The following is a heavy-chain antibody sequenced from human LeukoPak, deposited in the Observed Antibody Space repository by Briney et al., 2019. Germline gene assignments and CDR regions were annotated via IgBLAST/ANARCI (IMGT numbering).Heavy chain of an antibody. J-gene: IGHJ4*02. Sequence: KHGESLKISCKGSGYSFTNYWIGWVRQMPGKGLKWMGIIYPGDSDARYSPSFQGQVTISADKSISTAYLQWSSLKASDTAMYYCARRRDLYSGSYYPFDYWGQRTLVTVSS. CDR2: IYPGDSDA. CDR1: GYSFTNYW. D-gene: IGHD1-26*01. CDR3: ARRRDLYSGSYYPFDY. V-gene: IGHV5-51*01.